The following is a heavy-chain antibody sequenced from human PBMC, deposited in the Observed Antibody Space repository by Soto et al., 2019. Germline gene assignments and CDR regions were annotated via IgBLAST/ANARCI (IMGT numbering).Heavy chain of an antibody. D-gene: IGHD3-22*01. CDR2: IYYSGST. CDR3: ARGDSSGYLYYYYYGMDV. Sequence: PSETLSLTCTVSGGSISSSSYYWGWIRQPPGKGLEWIGSIYYSGSTYYNPSLKSRVTISVDTSKNQFSLKLSSVTAADTAVYYCARGDSSGYLYYYYYGMDVWGQGTTVT. V-gene: IGHV4-39*01. CDR1: GGSISSSSYY. J-gene: IGHJ6*02.